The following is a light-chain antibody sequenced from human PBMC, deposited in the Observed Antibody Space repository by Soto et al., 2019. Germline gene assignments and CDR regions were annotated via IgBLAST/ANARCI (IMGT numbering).Light chain of an antibody. J-gene: IGKJ1*01. CDR2: GAS. V-gene: IGKV3-15*01. CDR1: QSVGSN. CDR3: QQYRT. Sequence: EIVMTQSAASLSVSPGERATLSYRASQSVGSNLAWYQQKPGQAPRLLIYGASTRATGIPARFSGSGSGTEFTLTISSLQSEDFAVYHCQQYRTFGQGTKVEIK.